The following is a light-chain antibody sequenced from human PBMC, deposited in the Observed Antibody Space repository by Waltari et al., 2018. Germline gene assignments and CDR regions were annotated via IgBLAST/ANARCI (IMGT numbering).Light chain of an antibody. CDR1: QSISSY. V-gene: IGKV1-39*01. Sequence: DIPMTQTPSSLPASVGDRVTITCRASQSISSYLNWYQQKPGKAPKLLIYAASSLQSGVPSRFSGSGSGTDFTLTISSLQPEDFATYYCQQSYSTLTFGGGTKVEIK. CDR3: QQSYSTLT. J-gene: IGKJ4*01. CDR2: AAS.